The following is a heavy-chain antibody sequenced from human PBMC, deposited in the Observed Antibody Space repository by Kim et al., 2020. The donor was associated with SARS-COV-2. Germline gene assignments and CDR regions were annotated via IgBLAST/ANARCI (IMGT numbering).Heavy chain of an antibody. J-gene: IGHJ6*02. D-gene: IGHD1-26*01. Sequence: VKGRFTLSRDNSKNTLYLQMNSLRAEDTAVYYCARGPWEAALYYYYGMDVWGQGTTVTVSS. V-gene: IGHV3-53*01. CDR3: ARGPWEAALYYYYGMDV.